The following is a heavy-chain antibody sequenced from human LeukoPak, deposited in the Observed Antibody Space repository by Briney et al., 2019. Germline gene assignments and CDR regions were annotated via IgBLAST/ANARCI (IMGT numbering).Heavy chain of an antibody. Sequence: SETLSLTCTVSGGSVSSGSYYWSWIRQPPGKGLEWIGYIYYSGSTNYNPSLKSRVTISVDTSKNQFSLKLSSVTAADTAAYYCARGHYDILTAYYEGYYYYGMDVWGKGTTVTVSS. V-gene: IGHV4-61*01. CDR2: IYYSGST. CDR3: ARGHYDILTAYYEGYYYYGMDV. J-gene: IGHJ6*04. CDR1: GGSVSSGSYY. D-gene: IGHD3-9*01.